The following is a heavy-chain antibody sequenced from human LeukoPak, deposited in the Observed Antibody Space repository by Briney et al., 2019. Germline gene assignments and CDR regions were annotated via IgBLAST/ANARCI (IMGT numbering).Heavy chain of an antibody. J-gene: IGHJ3*02. V-gene: IGHV3-21*01. CDR1: GFTFSTYS. CDR2: ISSTSSYI. Sequence: GGSLRLSCAASGFTFSTYSMNWVRQAPGKGLEWVSSISSTSSYIYYADSVKGRFTISRDNAKNSLYLQMNSLRAKDTAVYYCARDLWDSSGYGSFDIWGQGTMVTVSS. CDR3: ARDLWDSSGYGSFDI. D-gene: IGHD3-22*01.